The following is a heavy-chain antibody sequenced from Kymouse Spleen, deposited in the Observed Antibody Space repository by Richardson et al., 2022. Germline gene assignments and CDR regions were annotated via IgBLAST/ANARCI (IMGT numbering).Heavy chain of an antibody. CDR1: GFTFSSYG. CDR2: IWYDGSNK. Sequence: QVQLVESGGGVVQPGRSLRLSCAASGFTFSSYGMHWVRQAPGKGLEWVAVIWYDGSNKYYADSVKGRFTISRDNSKNTLYLQMNSLRAEDTAVYYCARAIAVEDFDYWGQGTLVTVSS. CDR3: ARAIAVEDFDY. J-gene: IGHJ4*02. V-gene: IGHV3-33*01. D-gene: IGHD6-19*01.